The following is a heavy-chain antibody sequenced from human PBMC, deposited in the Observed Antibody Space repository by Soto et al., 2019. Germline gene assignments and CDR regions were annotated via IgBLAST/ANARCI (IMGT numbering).Heavy chain of an antibody. CDR3: ARRGPYSSSPFDP. D-gene: IGHD6-13*01. Sequence: ASVKVSCKDSGYTLTGNYMQWVRQAPGQGLEWMGWINPNSGGTNYAQKFQGWVTMTRNTSISTAYMELSSLRSEDTAVYYCARRGPYSSSPFDPWGQGTLVTVSS. J-gene: IGHJ5*02. CDR2: INPNSGGT. CDR1: GYTLTGNY. V-gene: IGHV1-2*04.